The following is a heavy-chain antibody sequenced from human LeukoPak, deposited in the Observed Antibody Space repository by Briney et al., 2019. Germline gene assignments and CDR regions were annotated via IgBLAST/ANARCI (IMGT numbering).Heavy chain of an antibody. CDR1: GYTFTSYG. V-gene: IGHV1-18*01. D-gene: IGHD3-10*01. J-gene: IGHJ5*02. Sequence: ASVTVSCQASGYTFTSYGISWVRQAPGQGLEWMGWISAYNGNTNYAQKLQGRVTMTTDTSTSTAYMELRSLRSDDTAVYYCARITMVRGEGWFDPWGQGTRVSVSS. CDR2: ISAYNGNT. CDR3: ARITMVRGEGWFDP.